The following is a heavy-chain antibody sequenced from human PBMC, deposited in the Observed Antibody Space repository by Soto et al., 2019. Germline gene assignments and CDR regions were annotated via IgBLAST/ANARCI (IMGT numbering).Heavy chain of an antibody. J-gene: IGHJ6*02. CDR3: ARVGSDYYYYGMDV. CDR1: GGSISSSSYY. D-gene: IGHD3-10*01. CDR2: IYYSGST. V-gene: IGHV4-39*07. Sequence: SETLSLTCTVSGGSISSSSYYWGWIRQPPGKGLEWIGSIYYSGSTYYNPSLKSRVTISVDTSKNQFSLKLSSVTAADTAVYYCARVGSDYYYYGMDVWGQGTTVTVSS.